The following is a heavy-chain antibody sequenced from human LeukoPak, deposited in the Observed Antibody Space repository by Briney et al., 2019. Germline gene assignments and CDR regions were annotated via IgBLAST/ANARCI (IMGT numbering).Heavy chain of an antibody. V-gene: IGHV1-18*01. CDR1: GYTFTSYG. Sequence: ASVKVSCKAFGYTFTSYGISWVRQAPGQGLEWMGWISAYNGNTNYAQKLQGRVTMTTDTSTSTAYMELRGLRSDDTAVYYCARLGIAAAGTGDWFDPWGQGTLVTVSS. J-gene: IGHJ5*02. D-gene: IGHD6-13*01. CDR2: ISAYNGNT. CDR3: ARLGIAAAGTGDWFDP.